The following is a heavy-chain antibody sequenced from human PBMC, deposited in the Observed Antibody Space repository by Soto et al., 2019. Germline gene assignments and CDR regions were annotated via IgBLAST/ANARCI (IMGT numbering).Heavy chain of an antibody. D-gene: IGHD1-7*01. Sequence: GGSLRLSCAVPGGIFHGYGMHWVRQAPGKGLEWVAIIRFDGSNEEYADSVKGRFTISRDNSKNTLYLQMNTLGAEDTAVYYCARDGIGGTVFRGYLDYWGRGTVVTVSS. CDR3: ARDGIGGTVFRGYLDY. CDR1: GGIFHGYG. J-gene: IGHJ4*02. V-gene: IGHV3-33*01. CDR2: IRFDGSNE.